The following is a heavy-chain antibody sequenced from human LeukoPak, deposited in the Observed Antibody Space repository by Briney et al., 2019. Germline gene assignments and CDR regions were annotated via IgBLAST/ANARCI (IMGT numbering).Heavy chain of an antibody. CDR2: ISAYNGNT. J-gene: IGHJ4*02. D-gene: IGHD3-22*01. Sequence: ASVKVSCKASGYTFTSYGISWVRQAPGQGLEWMGWISAYNGNTNYAQKLQGRVTMTTDTSTSTAYMELRSLRSDDTAVYYCARDHGYYDSSGYYDLGYWGQGTLVTVSS. CDR1: GYTFTSYG. V-gene: IGHV1-18*01. CDR3: ARDHGYYDSSGYYDLGY.